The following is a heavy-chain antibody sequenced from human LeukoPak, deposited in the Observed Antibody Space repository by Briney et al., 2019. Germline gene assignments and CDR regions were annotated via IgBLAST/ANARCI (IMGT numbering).Heavy chain of an antibody. Sequence: PSETLSLTCTVSGGSISSSPYYWGWIRQPPGKGLEWIGSIYYSGSTYYNPSLKSRVTISVDTSKNQFSLKLSSVTAADTAVYYCAREYSGYDYYYYYYMDVWGKGTTVTVSS. V-gene: IGHV4-39*07. CDR1: GGSISSSPYY. CDR2: IYYSGST. D-gene: IGHD5-12*01. CDR3: AREYSGYDYYYYYYMDV. J-gene: IGHJ6*03.